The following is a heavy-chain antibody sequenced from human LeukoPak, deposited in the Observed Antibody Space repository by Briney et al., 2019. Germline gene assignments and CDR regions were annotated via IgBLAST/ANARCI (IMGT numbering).Heavy chain of an antibody. CDR1: GFSFSSYA. Sequence: GGSLRLSCAASGFSFSSYAMSWVRQAPGQGLEWVSAISGSGGSTYYADSVKGRFTISRDNSKNTLYLQMNSLRAEDTAVYDCARPYYYDSSGQGAFDYWGQGTLVTVSS. CDR2: ISGSGGST. CDR3: ARPYYYDSSGQGAFDY. J-gene: IGHJ4*02. V-gene: IGHV3-23*01. D-gene: IGHD3-22*01.